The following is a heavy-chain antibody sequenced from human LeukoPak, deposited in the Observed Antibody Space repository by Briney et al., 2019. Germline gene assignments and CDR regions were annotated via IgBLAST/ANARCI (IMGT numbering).Heavy chain of an antibody. Sequence: PSETLSLTCTVSGGSISSYYWSWIRQPPGKGLEWIGYIYYSGSTNYNPSLKSRVTISVDTSKNQFSLKLSSVTAADTAVYHCARDVSLEMATTGGLDYWGQGTLVTVSS. V-gene: IGHV4-59*01. CDR2: IYYSGST. J-gene: IGHJ4*02. CDR3: ARDVSLEMATTGGLDY. D-gene: IGHD5-24*01. CDR1: GGSISSYY.